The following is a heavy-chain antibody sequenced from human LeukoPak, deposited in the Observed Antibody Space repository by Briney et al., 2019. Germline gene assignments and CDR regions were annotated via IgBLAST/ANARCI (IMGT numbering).Heavy chain of an antibody. Sequence: GGSLRLSCAASGFTFSSYWMSWVRQAPGKGLEWVANIKQDGSEKYYVDSVKGRFTISRDNAKNSLYLQMNSLRAEDTAVYYCARERAAAGQGYYYYHYYMDVWGKGTTVTVSS. V-gene: IGHV3-7*01. J-gene: IGHJ6*03. CDR3: ARERAAAGQGYYYYHYYMDV. D-gene: IGHD6-13*01. CDR1: GFTFSSYW. CDR2: IKQDGSEK.